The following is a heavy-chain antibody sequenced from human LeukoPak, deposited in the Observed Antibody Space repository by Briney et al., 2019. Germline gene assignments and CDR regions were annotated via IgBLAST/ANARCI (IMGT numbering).Heavy chain of an antibody. V-gene: IGHV5-51*01. J-gene: IGHJ5*02. Sequence: GESLDISCKRSGSRFTRYSIDGLRQLPGKGLGWMGIIYPGDSDTRYSPSFQGQVTISADKSISTASLPWSSLKASDTAMYYCARSAAAIRYWFDPWGQGTLVTVSS. CDR1: GSRFTRYS. CDR2: IYPGDSDT. CDR3: ARSAAAIRYWFDP. D-gene: IGHD2-2*02.